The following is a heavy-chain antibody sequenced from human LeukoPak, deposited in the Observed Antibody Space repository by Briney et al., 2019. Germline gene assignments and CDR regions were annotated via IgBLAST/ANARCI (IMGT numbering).Heavy chain of an antibody. CDR1: GFTFDDYA. V-gene: IGHV3-9*03. Sequence: GGSLRLSCAASGFTFDDYAMHWVRQVPGKGLEWVSGIGWKSNSIGYADSVKGRFTISRDNAKNSLYLQMNSLGVEDMALYYCAKGSVEYSYGYYMDVWGKGTTVTVSS. J-gene: IGHJ6*03. CDR2: IGWKSNSI. D-gene: IGHD5-18*01. CDR3: AKGSVEYSYGYYMDV.